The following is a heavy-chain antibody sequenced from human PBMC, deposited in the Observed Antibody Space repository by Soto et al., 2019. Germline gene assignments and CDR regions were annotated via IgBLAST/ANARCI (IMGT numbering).Heavy chain of an antibody. CDR3: ARDDLRYSYDYYYYYGMDV. D-gene: IGHD5-18*01. J-gene: IGHJ6*02. Sequence: PSETLSLTCTVSGGSISSYYWSWIRQPAGKGLEWIGRIYTSGSTNYNPSLKSRVTMSVDTSKNQFSLKLSSVTAADTAVYYCARDDLRYSYDYYYYYGMDVWGQGTTVTVSS. V-gene: IGHV4-4*07. CDR1: GGSISSYY. CDR2: IYTSGST.